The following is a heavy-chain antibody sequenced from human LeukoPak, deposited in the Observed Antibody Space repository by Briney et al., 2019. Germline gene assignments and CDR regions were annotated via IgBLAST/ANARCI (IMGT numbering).Heavy chain of an antibody. V-gene: IGHV3-30*04. CDR2: ISYDGSNK. D-gene: IGHD2-21*01. CDR3: ARDQHFDY. CDR1: GFTFSSYA. Sequence: GGSLRLSCAAPGFTFSSYAMHWVRQAPGKGLEWVAVISYDGSNKYHADSVKGRFTISRDNSKNTLYLQMNSLRAEDTAVYYCARDQHFDYWGQGTLVTVSS. J-gene: IGHJ4*02.